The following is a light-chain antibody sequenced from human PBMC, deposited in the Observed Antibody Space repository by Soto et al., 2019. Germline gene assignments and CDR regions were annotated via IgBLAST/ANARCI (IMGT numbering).Light chain of an antibody. CDR3: SSYAGSNNGV. CDR1: SSDVGDYNY. CDR2: EVS. Sequence: QSALTQPPSASGSPGQSVTISCTGTSSDVGDYNYVSWYQQHPGKARKLMIYEVSKRPSGVPDRFSGSKSGNTASLTVSGLQAEDEADYYCSSYAGSNNGVFGGGTKLTVL. J-gene: IGLJ3*02. V-gene: IGLV2-8*01.